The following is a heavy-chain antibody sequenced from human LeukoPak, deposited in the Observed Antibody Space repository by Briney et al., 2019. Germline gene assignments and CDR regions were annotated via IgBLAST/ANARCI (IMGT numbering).Heavy chain of an antibody. Sequence: KPSETLSLTCNVSGGSISSYYWSWIRQPAGKGLEWIGRIYTSGSTNYNPSLKSRVTMSVDTSKNQFSLKLSSVTAADTAVYYCARDGYYYDSSGYYYGDYFDYWGQGTLVTVSS. CDR3: ARDGYYYDSSGYYYGDYFDY. CDR1: GGSISSYY. D-gene: IGHD3-22*01. J-gene: IGHJ4*02. V-gene: IGHV4-4*07. CDR2: IYTSGST.